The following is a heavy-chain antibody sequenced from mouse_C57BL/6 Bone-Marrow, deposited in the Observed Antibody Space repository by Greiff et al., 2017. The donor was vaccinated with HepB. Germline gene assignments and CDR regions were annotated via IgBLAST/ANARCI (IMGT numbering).Heavy chain of an antibody. D-gene: IGHD1-1*01. J-gene: IGHJ4*01. CDR2: IYPRSGNT. V-gene: IGHV1-81*01. CDR3: ARLNYYGSPYAMDY. CDR1: GYTFTSYG. Sequence: VQLQQSGAELARPGASVKLSCKASGYTFTSYGISWVKQRTGQGLEWIGEIYPRSGNTYYNEKFKGKATLTADKSSSTAYMELRSLTSEDSAVYFCARLNYYGSPYAMDYWGQGTSVTVSS.